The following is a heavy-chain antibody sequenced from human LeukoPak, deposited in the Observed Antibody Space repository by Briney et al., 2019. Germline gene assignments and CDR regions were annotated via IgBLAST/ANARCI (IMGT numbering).Heavy chain of an antibody. CDR1: GSTFSSYA. V-gene: IGHV3-53*01. J-gene: IGHJ4*02. Sequence: SGGSLRLSCAASGSTFSSYAMSWVRQAPGKGLEWVSVIYSGGSTYYADSVKGRFTISRDNSKNTLYLQMNSLRAEDTAVYYCARDLSYYDSSGFDYWGQGTLVTVSS. CDR2: IYSGGST. D-gene: IGHD3-22*01. CDR3: ARDLSYYDSSGFDY.